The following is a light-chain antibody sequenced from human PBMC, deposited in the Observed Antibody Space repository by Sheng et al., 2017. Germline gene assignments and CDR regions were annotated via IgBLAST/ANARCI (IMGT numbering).Light chain of an antibody. CDR1: QGISDY. CDR3: QQYHTYYS. CDR2: GAS. J-gene: IGKJ2*03. V-gene: IGKV1-17*03. Sequence: DIQMTQSPSAMSASVGDTVTITCRASQGISDYLAWFQQKPGKVPKRLIYGASSLLSGVPSRFSGSGSGTEFTLTISSLQPDDFATYYCQQYHTYYSFGQGTKLEIK.